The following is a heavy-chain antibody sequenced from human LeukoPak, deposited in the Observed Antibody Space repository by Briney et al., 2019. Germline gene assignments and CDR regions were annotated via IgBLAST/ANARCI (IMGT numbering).Heavy chain of an antibody. CDR2: FDPEGGET. CDR1: GYTLTELS. Sequence: GASVKVSCKVSGYTLTELSMHWVRQAPGKGLEWMGGFDPEGGETIYAQKFQGRVTMTEDTSTDTAYMELSSLRSEDTAVYYCATKYDSSGLITPPLFDYWGQGTLVTVSS. V-gene: IGHV1-24*01. J-gene: IGHJ4*02. CDR3: ATKYDSSGLITPPLFDY. D-gene: IGHD3-22*01.